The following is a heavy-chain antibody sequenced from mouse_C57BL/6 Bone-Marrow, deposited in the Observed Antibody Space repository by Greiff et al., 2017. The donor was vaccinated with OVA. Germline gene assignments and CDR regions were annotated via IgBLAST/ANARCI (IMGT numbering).Heavy chain of an antibody. V-gene: IGHV2-9-1*01. CDR1: GFSLTSSA. Sequence: VQLQESGPGLVAPSQSLSITCTVSGFSLTSSAISWVRQPPGKGLEWLGVIWTGGGTNYNSARKSRLSISKDNSKSQVFLKMNSLQTDDTARYYCARNRDSSGQAFYFDYWGQGTTLTVSS. CDR3: ARNRDSSGQAFYFDY. D-gene: IGHD3-2*02. J-gene: IGHJ2*01. CDR2: IWTGGGT.